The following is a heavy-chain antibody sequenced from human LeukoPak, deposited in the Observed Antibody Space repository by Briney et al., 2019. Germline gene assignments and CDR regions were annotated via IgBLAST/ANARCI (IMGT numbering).Heavy chain of an antibody. CDR1: GGSISSSSYY. J-gene: IGHJ5*02. CDR3: ARQHSSSWSDWFDP. D-gene: IGHD6-13*01. Sequence: SETLSLTCTVSGGSISSSSYYWGWIRQPPGKGLEWIGSIYYSGSTYYNPSLKSRVTISVDTSKNQFSLKLSSVTAADTAVYYCARQHSSSWSDWFDPWGQGTLVTVPS. CDR2: IYYSGST. V-gene: IGHV4-39*01.